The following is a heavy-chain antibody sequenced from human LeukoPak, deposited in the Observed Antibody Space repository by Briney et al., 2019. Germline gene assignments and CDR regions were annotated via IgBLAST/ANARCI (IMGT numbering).Heavy chain of an antibody. CDR1: GFTFSSYG. CDR2: ISSSGGNT. V-gene: IGHV3-23*01. CDR3: AKEGEGSGWAIYYFDY. Sequence: GGSLRLSCAASGFTFSSYGMSWVRQAPGKGLEWVSGISSSGGNTYYADSVKGRFTISRDNSKNTLYLQMNSLRAEDTAVYYCAKEGEGSGWAIYYFDYWGQGTLVTVSS. J-gene: IGHJ4*02. D-gene: IGHD6-19*01.